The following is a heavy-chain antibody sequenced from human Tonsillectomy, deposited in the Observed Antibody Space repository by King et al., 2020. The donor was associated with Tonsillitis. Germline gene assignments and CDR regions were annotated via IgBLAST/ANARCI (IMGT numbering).Heavy chain of an antibody. CDR1: GFTFSSYA. CDR3: ARDQSPGDSTGFLNY. V-gene: IGHV3-30-3*01. CDR2: ISYDGSNK. J-gene: IGHJ4*02. D-gene: IGHD3-22*01. Sequence: QLVQSGGGVVQPGRSLRLSCAASGFTFSSYAIHWVRQAPVKGLEWVAVISYDGSNKYYADSVKCRFTISRDNSKNTLYLRMNSLRAEDTAVYYCARDQSPGDSTGFLNYGGQGTLVTVSS.